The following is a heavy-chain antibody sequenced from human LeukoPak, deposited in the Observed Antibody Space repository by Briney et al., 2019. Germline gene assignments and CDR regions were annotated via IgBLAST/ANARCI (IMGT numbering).Heavy chain of an antibody. CDR3: ARGSGAYYGSGSYTPFDY. CDR1: GGTFSSYA. J-gene: IGHJ4*02. Sequence: SVKVSCKASGGTFSSYAISWVRQAPGQGLEWMGGIIPIFGTANYAQKFQGRVTITTDESTSTAYMELSSLRSEDTAVYYCARGSGAYYGSGSYTPFDYWGQGTLVTVSS. CDR2: IIPIFGTA. V-gene: IGHV1-69*05. D-gene: IGHD3-10*01.